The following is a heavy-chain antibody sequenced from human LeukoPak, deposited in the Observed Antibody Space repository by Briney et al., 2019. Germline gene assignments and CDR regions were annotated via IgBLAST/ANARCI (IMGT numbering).Heavy chain of an antibody. D-gene: IGHD3-3*01. Sequence: PGGSLRLSCAASAFTFSSYWMHWVRQAPGKGLVWVSRTNSDESSTSYADSVKGRFTISRDNAKNTLYLQMNSLRAEDTAVYYCARGGYYAFGAFDIWGQGTMVTVSS. CDR2: TNSDESST. J-gene: IGHJ3*02. CDR1: AFTFSSYW. CDR3: ARGGYYAFGAFDI. V-gene: IGHV3-74*01.